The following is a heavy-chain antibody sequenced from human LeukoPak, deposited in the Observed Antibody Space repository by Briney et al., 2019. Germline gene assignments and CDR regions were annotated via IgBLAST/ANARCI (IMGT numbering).Heavy chain of an antibody. CDR1: GFTFSSYA. V-gene: IGHV3-23*01. CDR2: ITKNSGVST. Sequence: PGGSLRLSCAASGFTFSSYAMSWVRQAPGKGLEWVSTITKNSGVSTYYADSVKGRFTISRDNSKNTLYVQMNILRAEDTAVYYCAVTGQFDYWGQGTLVTVSS. CDR3: AVTGQFDY. J-gene: IGHJ4*02.